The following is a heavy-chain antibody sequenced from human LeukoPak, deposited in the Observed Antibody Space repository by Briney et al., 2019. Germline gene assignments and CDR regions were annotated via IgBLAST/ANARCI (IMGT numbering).Heavy chain of an antibody. J-gene: IGHJ2*01. CDR3: ARALGVAVYWYFDL. V-gene: IGHV4-34*01. CDR2: INHSGST. CDR1: GGSFSGYY. Sequence: SETLSLTCAVYGGSFSGYYWSWIRQPLGKGLEWIGEINHSGSTNYNPSLKSRVTISVDTSKNQFSLKLSSVTAADTAVYYCARALGVAVYWYFDLWGRGTLVTVSS. D-gene: IGHD6-19*01.